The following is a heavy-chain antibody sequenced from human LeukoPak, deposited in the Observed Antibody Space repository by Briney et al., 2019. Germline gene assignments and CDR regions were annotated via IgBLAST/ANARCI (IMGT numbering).Heavy chain of an antibody. Sequence: ASVKVSCKASGYTFTGYYMHWVRQAPGQGLEWMGWINPNSGGTNYAQKFQGRVTMTRDTSISTAYMELSRLRSDNTAVYYCARDWGDRNAFDIWGRGTMVTVSS. CDR3: ARDWGDRNAFDI. V-gene: IGHV1-2*02. J-gene: IGHJ3*02. CDR2: INPNSGGT. D-gene: IGHD3-16*01. CDR1: GYTFTGYY.